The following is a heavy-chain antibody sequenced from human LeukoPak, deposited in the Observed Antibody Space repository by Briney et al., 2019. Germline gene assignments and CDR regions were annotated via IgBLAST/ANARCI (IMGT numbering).Heavy chain of an antibody. CDR3: ASDEKPSDWRAYAPRFDS. V-gene: IGHV4-4*07. CDR1: GGSINDYF. J-gene: IGHJ4*02. Sequence: SETLSLTCSVSGGSINDYFWSWIRQPAGKGLEWIGRIYNSGNTYYNPSLNSRVTMSVDTSKNQLSLKLNSVTAADTAIYYCASDEKPSDWRAYAPRFDSWGQGTLVTVSS. CDR2: IYNSGNT. D-gene: IGHD2-21*01.